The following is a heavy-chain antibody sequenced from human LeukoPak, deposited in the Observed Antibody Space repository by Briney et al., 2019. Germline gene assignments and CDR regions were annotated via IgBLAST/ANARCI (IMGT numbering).Heavy chain of an antibody. Sequence: ASVKVSCKASGYTFTNYGITWMRQAPGQGLEWMGWINTYNGNTNYAQKLQGRVTITTDTSTSTAYMELRSLRSDDTAVFYCARDLVDGVGAPGAYWGQGALVTVSS. CDR2: INTYNGNT. J-gene: IGHJ4*02. D-gene: IGHD1-26*01. CDR1: GYTFTNYG. CDR3: ARDLVDGVGAPGAY. V-gene: IGHV1-18*01.